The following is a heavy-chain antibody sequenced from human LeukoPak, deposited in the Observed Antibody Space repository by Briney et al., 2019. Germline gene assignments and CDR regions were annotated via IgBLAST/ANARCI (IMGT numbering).Heavy chain of an antibody. D-gene: IGHD6-13*01. CDR3: AKHPYSPRPDAFDF. J-gene: IGHJ3*01. Sequence: SGPTLVNPTQTLTLTCTFSGFSLSTSGVGVGWIRQPPGKALEWLALICWDDDKRYSPSLKSRLPLTQDPPKNQVVLTMTKKDPPDTATYYCAKHPYSPRPDAFDFLGQGEKVNVSS. CDR1: GFSLSTSGVG. V-gene: IGHV2-5*02. CDR2: ICWDDDK.